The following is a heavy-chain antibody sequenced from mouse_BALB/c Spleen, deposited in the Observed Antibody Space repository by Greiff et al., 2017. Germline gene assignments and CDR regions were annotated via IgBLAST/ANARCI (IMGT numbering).Heavy chain of an antibody. D-gene: IGHD1-1*01. V-gene: IGHV2-9*02. CDR3: ARGRALITTVVATNAMDY. J-gene: IGHJ4*01. Sequence: VKLVESGPGLVAPSQSLSITCTVSGFSLTSYGVHWVRQPPGKGLEWLGVIWAGGSTNYNSALMSRLSISKDNSKSQVFLKMNSLQTDDTAMYYCARGRALITTVVATNAMDYWGQGTSVTVSS. CDR2: IWAGGST. CDR1: GFSLTSYG.